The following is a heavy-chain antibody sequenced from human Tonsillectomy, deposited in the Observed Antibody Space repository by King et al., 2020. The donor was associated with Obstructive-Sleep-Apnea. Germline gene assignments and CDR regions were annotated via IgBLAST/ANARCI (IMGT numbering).Heavy chain of an antibody. V-gene: IGHV4-39*07. D-gene: IGHD1-1*01. CDR1: GGSIISDSNY. Sequence: LQLQESGPGLVKPSETLSLTCIVSGGSIISDSNYWAWIRQPPGKGLEWIGSIYYSGSSYINPSLKSRVSISVDTSKNKVSLKLTSVTAEDTSVYYCAREDPGKTGTTNWFDTWGQGTLVIVSS. CDR3: AREDPGKTGTTNWFDT. CDR2: IYYSGSS. J-gene: IGHJ5*02.